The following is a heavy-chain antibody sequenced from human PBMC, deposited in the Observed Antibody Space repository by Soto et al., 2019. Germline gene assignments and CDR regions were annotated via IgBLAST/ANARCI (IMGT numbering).Heavy chain of an antibody. CDR1: GFTFSNYG. CDR2: ILNDGSNR. J-gene: IGHJ6*02. V-gene: IGHV3-33*01. D-gene: IGHD3-10*01. CDR3: ARDDEYSGNGMDV. Sequence: QVQLVESGGGVVQPGRSLRLSCAASGFTFSNYGMHWVRQAPGKGLEWVAVILNDGSNRYHADSVKDRLTISRDNSKNMLYLQMNSLRAEDTAVYYCARDDEYSGNGMDVWGQGTMVTVS.